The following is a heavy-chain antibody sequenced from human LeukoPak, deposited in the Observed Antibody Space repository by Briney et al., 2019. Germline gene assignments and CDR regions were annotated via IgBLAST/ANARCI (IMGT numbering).Heavy chain of an antibody. J-gene: IGHJ4*02. V-gene: IGHV5-51*01. CDR2: IYLGDSDI. Sequence: GESLKISCKGSGYSFTTYWIAWVRQMPGGGQEWMGIIYLGDSDIKYSPSFQGQVTISADRSISTAYLQWSSLKASDTAMYYCARLHSSGANCYSGSAYYFDYWGQGTLVTVSS. CDR1: GYSFTTYW. D-gene: IGHD2-15*01. CDR3: ARLHSSGANCYSGSAYYFDY.